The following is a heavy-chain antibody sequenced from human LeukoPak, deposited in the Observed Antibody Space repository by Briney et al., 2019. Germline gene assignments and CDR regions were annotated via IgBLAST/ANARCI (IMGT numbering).Heavy chain of an antibody. J-gene: IGHJ4*02. CDR2: ITGSGGST. D-gene: IGHD1-1*01. V-gene: IGHV3-23*01. CDR1: GFTFSSYA. CDR3: ARFWNDGPIDY. Sequence: PGGSLRLSCAASGFTFSSYAMSWVRQAPGKGLDWVSSITGSGGSTYYADSVKGRFTISRDNSKNTLYLQMNSLRAEDTAVYYCARFWNDGPIDYWGQGTLVTVSS.